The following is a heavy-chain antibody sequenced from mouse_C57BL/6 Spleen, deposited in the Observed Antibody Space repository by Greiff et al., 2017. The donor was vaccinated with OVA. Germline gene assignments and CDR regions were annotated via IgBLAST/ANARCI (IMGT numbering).Heavy chain of an antibody. D-gene: IGHD1-1*01. J-gene: IGHJ2*01. CDR3: TPWDYGRY. CDR1: GFNIKDDY. Sequence: EVQLQESGAELVRLGASVKLSCTASGFNIKDDYMHWVKQRPEQGLEWIGWIDPENGDTEYASKFQGKATITADTSSNTAYLQLSSLTSEDTAVYYCTPWDYGRYWGQGTTLTVSS. CDR2: IDPENGDT. V-gene: IGHV14-4*01.